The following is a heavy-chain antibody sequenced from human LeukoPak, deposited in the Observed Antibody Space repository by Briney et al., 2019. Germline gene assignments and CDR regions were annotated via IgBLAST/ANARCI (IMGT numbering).Heavy chain of an antibody. CDR2: IYYSGST. CDR3: ASLDYGDYVGYFDL. Sequence: PSETLSLTCTASGGSISGGDYYWSWIRQPPGKGLEWIGYIYYSGSTYYNPSLKSRVTISVDTSKNQFSLKLSSVTAADTAVYYCASLDYGDYVGYFDLWGRGTLVTVSS. D-gene: IGHD4-17*01. CDR1: GGSISGGDYY. V-gene: IGHV4-30-4*01. J-gene: IGHJ2*01.